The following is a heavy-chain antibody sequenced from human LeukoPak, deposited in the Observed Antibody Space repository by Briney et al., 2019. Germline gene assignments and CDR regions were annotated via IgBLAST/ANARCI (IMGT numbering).Heavy chain of an antibody. CDR3: VRVKGGWLGEKTYDY. V-gene: IGHV3-11*01. D-gene: IGHD5-24*01. CDR1: GFTFSDYY. J-gene: IGHJ4*02. CDR2: ISTSASSI. Sequence: GGSLRLSCGASGFTFSDYYMSWIRQTPGKGLEWLAYISTSASSIDYADSVKGRFTVSRDNGKNSLFLQMNSLRAEDTAIYYCVRVKGGWLGEKTYDYLGQGTLVTVSS.